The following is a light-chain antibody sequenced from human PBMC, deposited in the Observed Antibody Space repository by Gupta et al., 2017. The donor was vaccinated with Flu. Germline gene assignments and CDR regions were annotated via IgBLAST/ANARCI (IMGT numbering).Light chain of an antibody. CDR3: QQHYRSPFT. V-gene: IGKV4-1*01. CDR2: RSS. Sequence: DNVKIQSPDSLALSIVERAAINCTSSQSVLYSSNNQNYIAWYHHKPRQPPKLLFYRSSTRESGVPYRFSGGGSGADFTLTINILQAEDSAVYYCQQHYRSPFTFGPGTRVEIK. J-gene: IGKJ3*01. CDR1: QSVLYSSNNQNY.